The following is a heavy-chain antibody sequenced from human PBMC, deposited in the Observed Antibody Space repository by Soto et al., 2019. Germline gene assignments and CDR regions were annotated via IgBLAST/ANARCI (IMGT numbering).Heavy chain of an antibody. V-gene: IGHV3-11*01. CDR1: GFTFSDYY. CDR2: ISGSGGPI. J-gene: IGHJ4*02. CDR3: VRDVGGYRDN. D-gene: IGHD3-22*01. Sequence: PGGSLRLSCAASGFTFSDYYMSWIRQAPGKGLEWVSYISGSGGPIYYADSVMGRFTISRDNAKNSLYLQMNSLRAEDTAVYYCVRDVGGYRDNWGQGTLVTVSS.